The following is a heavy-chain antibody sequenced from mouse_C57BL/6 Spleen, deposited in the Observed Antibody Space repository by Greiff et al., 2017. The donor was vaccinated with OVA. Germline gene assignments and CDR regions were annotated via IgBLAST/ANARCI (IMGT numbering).Heavy chain of an antibody. V-gene: IGHV5-4*01. J-gene: IGHJ1*03. CDR1: GFTFSSYT. Sequence: EVQGVESGGGLVKPGGSLKLSCAASGFTFSSYTMSWVRQTPEKRLEWVATISDGGSYTYYPDNVKGRVTISRDNSKNNLYLQISHLTSEDAANYYCARDFWGYFDVWGTGTTVTVSS. CDR3: ARDFWGYFDV. D-gene: IGHD4-1*01. CDR2: ISDGGSYT.